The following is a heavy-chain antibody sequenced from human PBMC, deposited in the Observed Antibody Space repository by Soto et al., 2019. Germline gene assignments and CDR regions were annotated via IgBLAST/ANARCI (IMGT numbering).Heavy chain of an antibody. V-gene: IGHV4-34*01. Sequence: PSETLSLTCAVNGGSFRDDYWGWLRQPPGKGLKWIGEINQSGTTHYNPSLKRRINISIDTSKNQFTLNLTSVTAADTATYYCARDIITVIGGEIYYYFGMDVWGQGTTVTVSS. CDR2: INQSGTT. D-gene: IGHD3-10*01. J-gene: IGHJ6*02. CDR1: GGSFRDDY. CDR3: ARDIITVIGGEIYYYFGMDV.